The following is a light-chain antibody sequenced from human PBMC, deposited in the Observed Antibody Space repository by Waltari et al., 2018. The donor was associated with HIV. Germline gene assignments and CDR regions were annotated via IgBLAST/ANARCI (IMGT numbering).Light chain of an antibody. CDR1: QSLVHTDGNTY. CDR3: MQGTHWYT. J-gene: IGKJ2*01. CDR2: KVS. Sequence: DVVMTQFPLSLPVPLGQPPSLSCRSSQSLVHTDGNTYLNWFHQRPGQSPRRLFYKVSKRESGVPDRFSGSGSGTDFTLYISRVEAEDVGVYYCMQGTHWYTFGQGTKLEI. V-gene: IGKV2-30*02.